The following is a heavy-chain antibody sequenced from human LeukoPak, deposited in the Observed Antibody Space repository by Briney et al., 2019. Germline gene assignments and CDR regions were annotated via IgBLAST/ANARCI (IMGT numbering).Heavy chain of an antibody. CDR2: INHSGST. CDR3: ARGYSWYPYH. Sequence: PSETLSHTCAVYGGSFSGYYWSWIRQPPGKGLEWIGEINHSGSTNCNPSLKSRVTISVDTSKNQFSLKLTSVTAADTAVYYCARGYSWYPYHWGQGTLVTVSS. CDR1: GGSFSGYY. V-gene: IGHV4-34*01. J-gene: IGHJ4*02. D-gene: IGHD6-13*01.